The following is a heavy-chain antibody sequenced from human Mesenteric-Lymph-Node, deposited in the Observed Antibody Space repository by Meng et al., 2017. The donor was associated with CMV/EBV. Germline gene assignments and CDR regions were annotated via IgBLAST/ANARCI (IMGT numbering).Heavy chain of an antibody. CDR3: ARRCSSSSCYYHYAMDV. Sequence: GGSLRLSCAASGFSFSSYAMTWVRQAPGKGLEWLSYISSSDSTTYYADSVKGRFTISRDNAKKSLSLQMNSLRVEDTAVYYCARRCSSSSCYYHYAMDVWGQGTTVTVSS. V-gene: IGHV3-48*04. CDR1: GFSFSSYA. CDR2: ISSSDSTT. D-gene: IGHD2-2*01. J-gene: IGHJ6*02.